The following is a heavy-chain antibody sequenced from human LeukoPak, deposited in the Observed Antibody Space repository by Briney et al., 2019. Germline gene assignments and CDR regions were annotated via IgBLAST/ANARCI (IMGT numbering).Heavy chain of an antibody. CDR3: AKGAWSSSWTGY. CDR1: GFTFSSYG. CDR2: IRYGGSNK. Sequence: PGGSLRLSCAASGFTFSSYGMHWVRQAPGKGLEWVAFIRYGGSNKYYADSVKGRFTISRDNSKNTLYLQMNSLRAEDTAVYYCAKGAWSSSWTGYWGQGTLVTVSS. V-gene: IGHV3-30*02. J-gene: IGHJ4*02. D-gene: IGHD6-13*01.